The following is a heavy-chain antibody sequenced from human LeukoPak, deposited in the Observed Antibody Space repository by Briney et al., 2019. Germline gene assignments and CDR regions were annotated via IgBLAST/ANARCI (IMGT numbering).Heavy chain of an antibody. D-gene: IGHD6-6*01. V-gene: IGHV4-4*07. Sequence: PSETLSLTCTVSGGSISSYYLSWIRQPAGKGLEWIGRIHTSGSTDYNPSLKSRVTMSIDTSKNQFSLKVRSVTAADTAVYYCAREGSATARPFVSNDYWGQGTLVTVSS. CDR1: GGSISSYY. CDR2: IHTSGST. CDR3: AREGSATARPFVSNDY. J-gene: IGHJ4*02.